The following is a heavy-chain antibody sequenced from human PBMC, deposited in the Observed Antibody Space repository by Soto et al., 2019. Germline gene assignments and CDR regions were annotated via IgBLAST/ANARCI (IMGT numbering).Heavy chain of an antibody. CDR1: GGSISSSSYY. D-gene: IGHD3-3*01. Sequence: SETLSLTCTVSGGSISSSSYYWGWIRQPPGKGLEWIGSIYYSGSTYYNPSLKSRVTISVDTSKNQFSLKLSSVTAADTAVYYCASAWSGYYLSANNWFDPWGQGTLVTVSS. CDR3: ASAWSGYYLSANNWFDP. V-gene: IGHV4-39*01. J-gene: IGHJ5*02. CDR2: IYYSGST.